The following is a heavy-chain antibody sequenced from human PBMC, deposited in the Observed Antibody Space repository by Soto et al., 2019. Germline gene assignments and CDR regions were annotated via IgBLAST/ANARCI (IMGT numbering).Heavy chain of an antibody. J-gene: IGHJ4*02. Sequence: GASVKVSCKASGYTFTNYGFSWVRQAPGQRLEWMGWINADNGNTKYSQKFQGRVTFTRDTSASTAYMDLSSLRSEDTAVYYCASPSYGSGNYYWGQGTLVTVSS. D-gene: IGHD3-10*01. CDR2: INADNGNT. CDR3: ASPSYGSGNYY. V-gene: IGHV1-3*01. CDR1: GYTFTNYG.